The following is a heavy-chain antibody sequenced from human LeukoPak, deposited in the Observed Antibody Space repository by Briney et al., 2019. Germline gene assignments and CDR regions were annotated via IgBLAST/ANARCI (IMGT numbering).Heavy chain of an antibody. CDR2: IYYSGST. J-gene: IGHJ4*02. Sequence: SETLSLTCTVSGGSISSSSYYWGWIRQPPGKGLEWIGSIYYSGSTYYNPSLKSRVTISVDTSKNQFSLKLSSVTAADTAVYYCASSLYDFWSGYYVKFGYWGQGTLVTVSS. D-gene: IGHD3-3*01. CDR3: ASSLYDFWSGYYVKFGY. CDR1: GGSISSSSYY. V-gene: IGHV4-39*07.